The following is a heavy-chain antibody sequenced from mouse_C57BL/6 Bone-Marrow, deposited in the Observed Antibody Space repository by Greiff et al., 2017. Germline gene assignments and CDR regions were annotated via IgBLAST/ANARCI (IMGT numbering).Heavy chain of an antibody. D-gene: IGHD2-4*01. CDR2: FHPYNDDT. V-gene: IGHV1-47*01. CDR3: ARRDYDGAWFAY. CDR1: GYTFTTYP. Sequence: VQLVESGAELVKPGASVKMSCKASGYTFTTYPIEWMKQNHGKSLEWIGNFHPYNDDTKYNEKFKGKATLTVEKSSSTVYFELSRLTSDDSAVYYGARRDYDGAWFAYWGQGTLVTVSA. J-gene: IGHJ3*01.